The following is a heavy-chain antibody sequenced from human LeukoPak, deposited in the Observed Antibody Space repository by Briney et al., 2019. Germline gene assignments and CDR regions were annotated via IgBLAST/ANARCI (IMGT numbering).Heavy chain of an antibody. J-gene: IGHJ3*02. V-gene: IGHV3-72*01. CDR2: IRRKDKSYTT. CDR1: GFTFGDYI. D-gene: IGHD6-19*01. Sequence: GSLRLSCAASGFTFGDYIMDWVRQAPGKGLEWVGRIRRKDKSYTTQYAPSVEGRFTISRDDSKKSVYLQMNSLKTEDTAVYYCSRDGSWSSQSAFDIWGQGTKVTVSS. CDR3: SRDGSWSSQSAFDI.